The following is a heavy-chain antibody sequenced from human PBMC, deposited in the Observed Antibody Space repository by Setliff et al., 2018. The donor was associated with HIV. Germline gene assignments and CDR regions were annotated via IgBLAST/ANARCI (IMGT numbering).Heavy chain of an antibody. CDR3: ARGGTVSADFDS. CDR2: IFYSGRT. D-gene: IGHD6-19*01. Sequence: KASETLSLTCTVSGGSISSYYWSWIRQPPGKGLEWIGYIFYSGRTHYIPSLKSRLTISVDTSKNQVSLRLSSVTAADTAVYFCARGGTVSADFDSWGQGTLVTVSS. CDR1: GGSISSYY. J-gene: IGHJ4*02. V-gene: IGHV4-59*12.